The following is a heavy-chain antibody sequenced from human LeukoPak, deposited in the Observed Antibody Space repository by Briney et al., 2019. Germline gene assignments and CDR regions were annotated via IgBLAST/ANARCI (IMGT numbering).Heavy chain of an antibody. Sequence: PSETLSLTCTVSGGSISSSSYYWGWIRQPPGKGLEWIGSIYYSGSTYYNPSLKSRVTISVDTSKNQSSLKLSSVTAADTAVYYCARLKWIQLWLGSNWFDPWGQGTLVTVSS. CDR2: IYYSGST. D-gene: IGHD5-18*01. V-gene: IGHV4-39*01. CDR1: GGSISSSSYY. CDR3: ARLKWIQLWLGSNWFDP. J-gene: IGHJ5*02.